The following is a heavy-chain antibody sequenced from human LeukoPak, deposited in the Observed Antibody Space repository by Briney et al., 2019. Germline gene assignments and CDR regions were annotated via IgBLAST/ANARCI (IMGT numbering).Heavy chain of an antibody. J-gene: IGHJ3*01. CDR1: GGSISSYY. V-gene: IGHV4-59*12. CDR3: ARYDCSTTSCYPFDF. D-gene: IGHD2-2*01. CDR2: IYYSGST. Sequence: SETLSLTCTVSGGSISSYYWSWIRQSPGKGLEWIGYIYYSGSTNYNPSLKSRVTISVDTSKNQFSLKLTSVTAADTAVYYCARYDCSTTSCYPFDFWGQGIMVTVSS.